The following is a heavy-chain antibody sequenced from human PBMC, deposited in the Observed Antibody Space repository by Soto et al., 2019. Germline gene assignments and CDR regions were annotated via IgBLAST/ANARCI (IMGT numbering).Heavy chain of an antibody. CDR3: ARSEQWLVSAFDI. CDR1: AFTFSSYN. CDR2: ISSSSSTI. Sequence: EVQLVESGGGLVQPGGSLRLSCAASAFTFSSYNMNWVRQAPGKGLEWVSYISSSSSTIYYADCVKGRFTISRDNAKNSLYLQMNSLRAEDTAVYYCARSEQWLVSAFDIWGQWTMVTVSS. J-gene: IGHJ3*02. V-gene: IGHV3-48*01. D-gene: IGHD6-19*01.